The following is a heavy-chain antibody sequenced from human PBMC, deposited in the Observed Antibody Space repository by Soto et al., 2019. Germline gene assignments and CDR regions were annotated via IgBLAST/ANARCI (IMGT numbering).Heavy chain of an antibody. J-gene: IGHJ4*02. V-gene: IGHV4-39*01. Sequence: QLQLQESGPGLVKPSETLSLTCTVSGGSISSSSYYWGWIRQPPGKGLEWIGSIYYSGSTYYNPSLKSRVTISGDTSKNQFSLKLSSVTAADTAVYYCARHRPVLISKLHHRPRGFDYWGQGTLVTVSS. CDR3: ARHRPVLISKLHHRPRGFDY. CDR2: IYYSGST. CDR1: GGSISSSSYY. D-gene: IGHD3-10*01.